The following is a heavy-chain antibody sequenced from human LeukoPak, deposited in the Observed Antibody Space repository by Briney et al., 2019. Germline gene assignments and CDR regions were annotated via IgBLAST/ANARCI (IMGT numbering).Heavy chain of an antibody. D-gene: IGHD3-3*01. Sequence: GGSLILSCAASGFTFSSYSMNWVRQAPGKGLEWVSSISSSSSYIYYADSVKGRFTISRDNAKNSLYLQMNSQRAEDTAVYYCAREGHRSSGLRFLESPYYYGMDVWGQGTTVTVSS. CDR3: AREGHRSSGLRFLESPYYYGMDV. CDR1: GFTFSSYS. CDR2: ISSSSSYI. V-gene: IGHV3-21*01. J-gene: IGHJ6*02.